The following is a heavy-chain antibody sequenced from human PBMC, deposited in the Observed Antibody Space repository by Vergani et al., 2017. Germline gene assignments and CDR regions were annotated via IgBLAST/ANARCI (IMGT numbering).Heavy chain of an antibody. D-gene: IGHD1-1*01. CDR3: ARHTTYTDS. J-gene: IGHJ4*02. CDR2: IYPADSDT. CDR1: EYSFGNYW. V-gene: IGHV5-51*01. Sequence: EVELVQSGPDMRKPGESLKISCKGSEYSFGNYWIGWVRQMPGKGLEWMGIIYPADSDTRYSPSFQGQVTISADKSISTAFLQWDSLKASDTALDYCARHTTYTDSWGQGTLVTVSS.